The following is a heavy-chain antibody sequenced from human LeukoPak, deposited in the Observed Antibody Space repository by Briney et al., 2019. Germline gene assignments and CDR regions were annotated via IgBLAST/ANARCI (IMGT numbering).Heavy chain of an antibody. CDR1: GFTFSSYW. CDR3: ARRRAVAFDY. Sequence: GGSLRLSCAGYGFTFSSYWMSWVRQAPGKGLEWVANINQDGSEKYYVHSVKGRFTISRDNAKNSLYLQMNSLRVEDTAVYYCARRRAVAFDYWGQGTLVTVSS. J-gene: IGHJ4*02. CDR2: INQDGSEK. D-gene: IGHD6-19*01. V-gene: IGHV3-7*01.